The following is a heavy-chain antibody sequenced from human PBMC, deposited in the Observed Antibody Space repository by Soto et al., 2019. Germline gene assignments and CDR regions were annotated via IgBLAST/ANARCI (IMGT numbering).Heavy chain of an antibody. CDR3: TTGASYYYYGMDV. CDR2: IKSKTDGGTT. V-gene: IGHV3-15*07. CDR1: GFTFSNAW. Sequence: GGSLRLSCAASGFTFSNAWMNWVRQAPGKGLEWVGRIKSKTDGGTTDYAAPVKGRFTISRDDSKNTLYLQMNSLKTEDTAVYYCTTGASYYYYGMDVWGQGTTVTVSS. J-gene: IGHJ6*02.